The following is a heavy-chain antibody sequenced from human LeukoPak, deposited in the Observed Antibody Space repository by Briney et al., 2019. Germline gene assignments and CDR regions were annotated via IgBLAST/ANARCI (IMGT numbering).Heavy chain of an antibody. CDR1: GFTFSSYA. CDR2: ISGSGGST. CDR3: ARHQYISGWYDAFDI. Sequence: GGSLRLSCAASGFTFSSYAMSWVRQAPGKGLQWVSGISGSGGSTYYADFVRGRITISRDNSKNTLYLQMNGLRAEDTAVYYCARHQYISGWYDAFDIWGQGTMVTVSS. D-gene: IGHD6-19*01. J-gene: IGHJ3*02. V-gene: IGHV3-23*01.